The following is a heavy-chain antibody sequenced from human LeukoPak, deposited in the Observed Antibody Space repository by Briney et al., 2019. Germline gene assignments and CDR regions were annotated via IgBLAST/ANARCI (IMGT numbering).Heavy chain of an antibody. V-gene: IGHV3-30*03. J-gene: IGHJ4*02. CDR3: ARDKIVGATYFDY. D-gene: IGHD1-26*01. CDR1: GFTFSTYG. CDR2: ISYDGSNK. Sequence: GGSLRLSCAASGFTFSTYGMHWVRQAPGKGLEWVAVISYDGSNKYYADSVKGRFTISRDNAKNSLNLQMNSLRAEDTAIYYCARDKIVGATYFDYWGQGTLVTVSS.